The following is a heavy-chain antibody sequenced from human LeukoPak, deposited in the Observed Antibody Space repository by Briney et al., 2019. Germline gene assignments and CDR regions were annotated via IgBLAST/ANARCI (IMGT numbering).Heavy chain of an antibody. V-gene: IGHV3-9*01. J-gene: IGHJ4*02. CDR1: GFTFDDYG. Sequence: GGSLRLSCAASGFTFDDYGMHWVRQAPGKGLEWVAGISWNSGAIGYADSVKGRFTISRDNAKNSLYLQMNSLRTEDTALYYCAKDYSSAWDSFDYWGQGTLVTVSS. CDR2: ISWNSGAI. CDR3: AKDYSSAWDSFDY. D-gene: IGHD6-19*01.